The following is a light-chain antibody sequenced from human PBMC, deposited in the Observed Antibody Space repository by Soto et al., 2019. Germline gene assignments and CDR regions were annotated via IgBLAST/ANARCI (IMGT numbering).Light chain of an antibody. CDR1: SSDVGGYHY. CDR3: CSYAGSFWV. V-gene: IGLV2-11*01. Sequence: SVLTQPRSVSGSPGQSVTISCTGTSSDVGGYHYVSWYQQHPGKAPKLMIYDVSKRPSGIPDRFSGSKSGNTASLTISGLQAEDEADYYCCSYAGSFWVFGGGTKVTVL. CDR2: DVS. J-gene: IGLJ3*02.